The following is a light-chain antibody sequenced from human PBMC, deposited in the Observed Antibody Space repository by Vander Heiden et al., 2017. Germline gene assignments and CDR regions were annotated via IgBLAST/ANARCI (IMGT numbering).Light chain of an antibody. CDR1: QSVTNNF. Sequence: EIVLTQSPGTLSLSPGERATLSCRASQSVTNNFLAWYQQKPGQAPRLLIYGASNRATGIPDRFSGSGSGTDFTLTISRLEPEEFAVYYCQQYGSSPYTFDQGTKLEIK. J-gene: IGKJ2*01. V-gene: IGKV3-20*01. CDR2: GAS. CDR3: QQYGSSPYT.